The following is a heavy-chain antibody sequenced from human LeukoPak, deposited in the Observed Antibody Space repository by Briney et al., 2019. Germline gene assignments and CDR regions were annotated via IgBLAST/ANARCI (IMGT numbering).Heavy chain of an antibody. V-gene: IGHV3-23*01. CDR2: INGSGGST. Sequence: GGSLRLSCAASGFTFSSYAMSWVRQAPGKGLEWVSAINGSGGSTYYADSVKGRFTISRDNSKNTLYLQMNSLRAEDTAVYYCAKVLSWGGDSSSWYGGYFDYWGQGTLVTVSS. J-gene: IGHJ4*02. CDR3: AKVLSWGGDSSSWYGGYFDY. CDR1: GFTFSSYA. D-gene: IGHD6-13*01.